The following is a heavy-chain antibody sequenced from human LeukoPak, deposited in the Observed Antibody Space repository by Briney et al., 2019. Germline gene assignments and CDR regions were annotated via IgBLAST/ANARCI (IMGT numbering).Heavy chain of an antibody. Sequence: RSLRLSCAASGFPFSTYAMHWVRQAPGKGLEWVAVISSDGSDNYYADSVKGRFTISRDNSKNTLYLQMNSLRAEDTAVYYCARASYSSGWYGTPNFDYWGQGTLVTVSS. D-gene: IGHD6-19*01. CDR1: GFPFSTYA. CDR3: ARASYSSGWYGTPNFDY. CDR2: ISSDGSDN. J-gene: IGHJ4*02. V-gene: IGHV3-30*04.